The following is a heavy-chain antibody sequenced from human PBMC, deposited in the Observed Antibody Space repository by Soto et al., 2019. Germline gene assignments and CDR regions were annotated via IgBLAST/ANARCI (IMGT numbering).Heavy chain of an antibody. CDR3: ARMTTVVTPFFDY. CDR2: IIPIFGTA. CDR1: GGTFSSYA. J-gene: IGHJ4*02. V-gene: IGHV1-69*13. D-gene: IGHD4-17*01. Sequence: ASVKVSCKASGGTFSSYAISWVRQAPGQGLEWMGGIIPIFGTANYAQKFQGRVTITADESTSTAYMELSSLRSEDTAVYYCARMTTVVTPFFDYWGQGTLVTVSS.